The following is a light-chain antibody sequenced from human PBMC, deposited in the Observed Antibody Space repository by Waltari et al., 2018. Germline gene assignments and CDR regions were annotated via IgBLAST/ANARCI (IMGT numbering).Light chain of an antibody. Sequence: EIVMTQSPATLSVSPGERATLSCRASQSVSTTLAWYQQQPGQPPRLLIYGASARATGIPARFSGSGSGTEFTLTISSLLSEDFAVYYCQQYNTRPRTFGQGTRVEIK. V-gene: IGKV3-15*01. CDR2: GAS. CDR3: QQYNTRPRT. CDR1: QSVSTT. J-gene: IGKJ1*01.